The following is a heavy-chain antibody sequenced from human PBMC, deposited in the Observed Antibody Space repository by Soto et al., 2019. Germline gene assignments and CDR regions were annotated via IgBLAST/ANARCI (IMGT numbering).Heavy chain of an antibody. Sequence: SDTPSLTCAVYGWSFSGYSWSWIRQPPGKGLEWIGQINHNGGTNHNPSLKSRVVISIDTSKNQFSLKLSSVTAADTAIYYCARVGMDYHYGYLRTFEIWGQGTVVTVSS. D-gene: IGHD5-18*01. CDR2: INHNGGT. CDR1: GWSFSGYS. CDR3: ARVGMDYHYGYLRTFEI. V-gene: IGHV4-34*01. J-gene: IGHJ3*02.